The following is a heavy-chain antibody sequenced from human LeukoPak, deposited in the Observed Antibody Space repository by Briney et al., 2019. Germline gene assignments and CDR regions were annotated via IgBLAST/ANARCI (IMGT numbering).Heavy chain of an antibody. CDR3: ARVPLGSGWFHY. Sequence: GGYLRLSCAASGFTFSSYWMHWVRQAPGKGLVWVSRINSDGSSTSYADSVKGRFTISRDNAKNTLYLQMNSLRAEDTAVYYCARVPLGSGWFHYWGQGTLVTVSS. V-gene: IGHV3-74*01. CDR1: GFTFSSYW. D-gene: IGHD6-19*01. CDR2: INSDGSST. J-gene: IGHJ4*02.